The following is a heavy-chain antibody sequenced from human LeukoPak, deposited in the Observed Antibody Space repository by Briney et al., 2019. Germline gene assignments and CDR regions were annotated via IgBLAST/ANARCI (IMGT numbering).Heavy chain of an antibody. CDR1: GFSFSNYD. J-gene: IGHJ4*02. CDR3: ARDAGYSSSCYYY. CDR2: ISRLGDNM. Sequence: PGGSLRLSCAASGFSFSNYDMNWVRQAPGKGLEWVSSISRLGDNMYYADSVKGRFTISKDNAKNSLYLQMNSLRAEDTAVYYCARDAGYSSSCYYYWGQGTLVTVSS. D-gene: IGHD6-13*01. V-gene: IGHV3-21*01.